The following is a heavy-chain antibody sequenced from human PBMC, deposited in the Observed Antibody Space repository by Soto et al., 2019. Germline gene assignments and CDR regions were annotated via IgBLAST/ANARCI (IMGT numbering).Heavy chain of an antibody. CDR1: GGSISSYY. V-gene: IGHV4-59*08. CDR2: IYYSGST. Sequence: PSETLSLTCTVSGGSISSYYWSWIRQPPGKGLEWIGYIYYSGSTNYNPSLKSRVTISVDTSKNQFSLKLSSVTAADTAVYYCARHGVSGQWLVSYNWFDPWGQGTLVTVSS. CDR3: ARHGVSGQWLVSYNWFDP. J-gene: IGHJ5*02. D-gene: IGHD6-19*01.